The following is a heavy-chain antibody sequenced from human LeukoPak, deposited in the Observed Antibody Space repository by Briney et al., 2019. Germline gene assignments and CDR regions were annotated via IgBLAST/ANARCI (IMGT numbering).Heavy chain of an antibody. Sequence: SQTLSLTCTVSGGSISSGGYYWSWTRQHPGKGLEWIGYIYYSGSTYYNPSLKSRVTISVDTSKNQFSLKLSSVTAADTAVYYCARQVSTVVTPPDYWGQGTLVTVSS. D-gene: IGHD4-23*01. V-gene: IGHV4-31*03. CDR1: GGSISSGGYY. CDR3: ARQVSTVVTPPDY. J-gene: IGHJ4*02. CDR2: IYYSGST.